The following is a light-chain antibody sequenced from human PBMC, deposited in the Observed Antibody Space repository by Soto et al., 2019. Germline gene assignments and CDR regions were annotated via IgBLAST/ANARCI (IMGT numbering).Light chain of an antibody. CDR3: QQFNSYPRVT. Sequence: AMPLTQSPSSLSASVGDRVTITCRASQGISSALAWYQQKPGKAPKLLIYDASSLESGVPSRFSGSGSGTDFTLTISSLQPEDFATYYCQQFNSYPRVTFGPGTKVDIK. J-gene: IGKJ3*01. CDR1: QGISSA. V-gene: IGKV1-13*02. CDR2: DAS.